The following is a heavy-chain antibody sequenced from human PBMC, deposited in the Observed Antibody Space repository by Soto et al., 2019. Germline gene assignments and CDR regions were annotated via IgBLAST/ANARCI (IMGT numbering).Heavy chain of an antibody. D-gene: IGHD2-15*01. CDR3: ARDSPGYCSCGSCYGNSAFDI. Sequence: PGGSLRLSCAASGFTFSSYAMHWVRQAPGKGLEHVSAISSNGGSTYYANSVKGRFTISRDNSKNTLYLQMGSLRAEDMAVYYCARDSPGYCSCGSCYGNSAFDIWGQGTMVPVSS. J-gene: IGHJ3*02. V-gene: IGHV3-64*01. CDR2: ISSNGGST. CDR1: GFTFSSYA.